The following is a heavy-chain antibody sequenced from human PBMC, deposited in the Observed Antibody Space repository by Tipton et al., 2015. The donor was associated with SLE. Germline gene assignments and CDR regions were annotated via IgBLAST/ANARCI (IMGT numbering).Heavy chain of an antibody. CDR2: IYYSGST. V-gene: IGHV4-59*01. J-gene: IGHJ3*02. CDR3: ARAEGSWDAFDI. CDR1: GGSFNDYY. Sequence: TLSLTCAVYGGSFNDYYWSWIRQPPGRGLEWIGYIYYSGSTNYNPSLKSRVTISVDTSKNQFSLKLSSVTAADTAVYYCARAEGSWDAFDIWGQGTMVTASS. D-gene: IGHD2-15*01.